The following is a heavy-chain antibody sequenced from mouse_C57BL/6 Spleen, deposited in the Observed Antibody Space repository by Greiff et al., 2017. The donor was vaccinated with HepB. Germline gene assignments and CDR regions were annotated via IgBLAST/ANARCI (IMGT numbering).Heavy chain of an antibody. D-gene: IGHD1-1*02. CDR1: GYTFTDYY. CDR2: INPNNGGT. J-gene: IGHJ1*03. CDR3: AIMVDWYFDV. V-gene: IGHV1-26*01. Sequence: EVQLQQSGPELVKPGASVKMSCKASGYTFTDYYMNWVKQSHGKSLEWIGDINPNNGGTSYNQKFKGKATLTVDKSSSTAYMELRSLTSEDSAVYYCAIMVDWYFDVWGTGTTVTVSS.